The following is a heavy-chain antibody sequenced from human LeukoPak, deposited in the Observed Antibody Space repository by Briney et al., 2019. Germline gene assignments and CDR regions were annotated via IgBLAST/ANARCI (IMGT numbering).Heavy chain of an antibody. CDR2: IGTSYTFR. D-gene: IGHD3-10*01. V-gene: IGHV3-23*05. Sequence: GGSLRLSCAASGFTFSSYAMSWVRQAPGKGLECVAAIGTSYTFRLYTDAVKGRFTISRDNSRNTVCLQMRSLRADDTATYYCAKTGPYYFDIWGQGTQVTVSS. CDR1: GFTFSSYA. J-gene: IGHJ4*02. CDR3: AKTGPYYFDI.